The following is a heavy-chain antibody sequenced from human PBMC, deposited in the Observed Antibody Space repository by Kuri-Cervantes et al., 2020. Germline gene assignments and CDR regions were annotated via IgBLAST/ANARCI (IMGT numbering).Heavy chain of an antibody. CDR3: ASPLYFDWLLLAFDI. CDR1: GGSFSGYY. J-gene: IGHJ3*02. CDR2: INHSGST. V-gene: IGHV4-34*01. Sequence: SETLSLTCAVYGGSFSGYYWSWIRQPPGKGLEWIGEINHSGSTNYNTSLKSRVTISVDTSKNQFSLKLSSVTAAETAVYYCASPLYFDWLLLAFDIWGQGTMVTVSS. D-gene: IGHD3-9*01.